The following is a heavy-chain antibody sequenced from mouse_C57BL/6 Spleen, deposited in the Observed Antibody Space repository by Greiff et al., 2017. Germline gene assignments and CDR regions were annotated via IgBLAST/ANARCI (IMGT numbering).Heavy chain of an antibody. Sequence: LEESGPGLVKPSQSLSLTCSVTGYSITSGYYWNWIRQFPGNKLEWMGYISYDGSNNYNPSLKNRISITRDTSMNQFFLKLNSVTTEDTATYCCARWYDYYGYYAMDYWGQGTSVTVSS. CDR3: ARWYDYYGYYAMDY. V-gene: IGHV3-6*01. CDR2: ISYDGSN. CDR1: GYSITSGYY. J-gene: IGHJ4*01. D-gene: IGHD1-1*01.